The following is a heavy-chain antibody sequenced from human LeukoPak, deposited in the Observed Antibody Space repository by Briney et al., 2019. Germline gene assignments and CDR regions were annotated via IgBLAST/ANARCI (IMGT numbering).Heavy chain of an antibody. Sequence: PGGSLRLSCAASGFTFSNAWMHWVRQAPGKGLVWVSRVDIDGSTTTYADSVKGRFTISRDNAKNTVYLQMNSLRAEDTAVYYCARDSPDNGSNYYYGMDVWGQGTTVTVSS. CDR2: VDIDGSTT. D-gene: IGHD1-1*01. J-gene: IGHJ6*02. CDR3: ARDSPDNGSNYYYGMDV. CDR1: GFTFSNAW. V-gene: IGHV3-74*01.